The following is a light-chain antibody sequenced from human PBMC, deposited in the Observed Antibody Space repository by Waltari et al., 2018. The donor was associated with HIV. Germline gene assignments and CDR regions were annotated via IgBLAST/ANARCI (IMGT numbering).Light chain of an antibody. V-gene: IGKV6-21*01. J-gene: IGKJ1*01. CDR1: QDIGTS. CDR2: NAS. Sequence: ETVLTQSPEFQSVSPREKVTITCRASQDIGTSLHWYQQKSGQSPKLLIKNASQSFSGVPSRFSGSGSGTDFTLSINNLQPEDAATYYCHQSRGMPWTFGHGTKVEI. CDR3: HQSRGMPWT.